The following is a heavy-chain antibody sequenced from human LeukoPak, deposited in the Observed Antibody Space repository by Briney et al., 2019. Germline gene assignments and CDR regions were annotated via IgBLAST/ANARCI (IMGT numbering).Heavy chain of an antibody. CDR2: IYYRGST. D-gene: IGHD2-15*01. CDR1: GGSISSYY. J-gene: IGHJ4*02. CDR3: ASVQCSGGSCYSDY. V-gene: IGHV4-59*08. Sequence: PSETLSLTCTVSGGSISSYYWSWIRQPPGKGLEWIGYIYYRGSTNYNPSLKSRVTISVDTSNNQFSLKLRSVTAADTAVFYCASVQCSGGSCYSDYWGQGTLVTVSS.